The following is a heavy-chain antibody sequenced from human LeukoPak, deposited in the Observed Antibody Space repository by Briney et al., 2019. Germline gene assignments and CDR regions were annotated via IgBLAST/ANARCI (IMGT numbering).Heavy chain of an antibody. CDR1: GSAISSYY. V-gene: IGHV4-59*07. CDR3: ARPAAAAGTSAFAI. J-gene: IGHJ3*02. D-gene: IGHD6-13*01. CDR2: IYYNGST. Sequence: SHTLSLTCNITGSAISSYYWSWIRQPPGKGLEWIGYIYYNGSTNYNPSLKGRVTISVDTSKNQFSLKLRYVTAADTAVYYCARPAAAAGTSAFAIWGQGTMVTVSS.